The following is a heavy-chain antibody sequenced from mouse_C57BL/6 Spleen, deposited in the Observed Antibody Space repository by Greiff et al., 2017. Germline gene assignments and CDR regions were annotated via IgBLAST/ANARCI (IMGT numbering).Heavy chain of an antibody. D-gene: IGHD2-3*01. Sequence: VKLVESGPGLVAPSQSLSITCTVSGFSLTSYGVHWVRQPPGKGLEWLVVIWSDGSPTYNSALKSRLSISKDNSKSQVFLKMNSLQTDDTAMYYCARHFGWSYAMDYWGQGTSVTVSS. CDR3: ARHFGWSYAMDY. CDR2: IWSDGSP. CDR1: GFSLTSYG. V-gene: IGHV2-6-1*01. J-gene: IGHJ4*01.